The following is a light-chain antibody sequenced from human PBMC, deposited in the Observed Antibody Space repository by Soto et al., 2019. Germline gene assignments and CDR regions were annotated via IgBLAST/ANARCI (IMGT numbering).Light chain of an antibody. CDR1: SSDVGSYNL. CDR3: CSHAGSSTF. Sequence: QSALTQPASVSGSPGQSITISCSGTSSDVGSYNLVSWYQQHPGKAPKLMIYEVSKRPSGVSNRFSGSKSGNTASLTISGVQAEDEADYYCCSHAGSSTFFGTGTKLTVL. V-gene: IGLV2-23*02. J-gene: IGLJ1*01. CDR2: EVS.